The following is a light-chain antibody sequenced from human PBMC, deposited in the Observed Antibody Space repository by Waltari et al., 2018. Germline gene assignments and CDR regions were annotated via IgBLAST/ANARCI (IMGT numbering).Light chain of an antibody. CDR3: QQGSSFPPT. CDR1: QDIDNW. CDR2: AAS. J-gene: IGKJ1*01. V-gene: IGKV1-12*01. Sequence: DIQMTQSPSSVSASVGDRVIMTCRASQDIDNWLAWYQLKPGKAPKFLIYAASVLQTGVPSRFSGSGSGTDFTLTINNLQPEDFATYFCQQGSSFPPTFGQGTKVEVK.